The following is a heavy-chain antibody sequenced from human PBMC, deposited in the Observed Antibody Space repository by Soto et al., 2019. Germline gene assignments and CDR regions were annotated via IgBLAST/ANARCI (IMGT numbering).Heavy chain of an antibody. CDR2: ISYDGSNK. CDR1: GFTFSSYA. D-gene: IGHD1-26*01. V-gene: IGHV3-30-3*01. CDR3: ASSWGYSWSRKGTYDAFDI. Sequence: QVQLVESGGGVVQPGRSLRLSCAASGFTFSSYAMHWVRQAPGKGLEWVAVISYDGSNKYYADSVKGRFTISRDNSKNTLYLQMNSLRAEDTAVYYCASSWGYSWSRKGTYDAFDIWGQGTMVTVSS. J-gene: IGHJ3*02.